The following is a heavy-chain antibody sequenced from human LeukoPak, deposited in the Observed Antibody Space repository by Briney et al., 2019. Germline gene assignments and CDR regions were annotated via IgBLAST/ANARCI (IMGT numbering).Heavy chain of an antibody. CDR3: ARDGPWRGHLDY. D-gene: IGHD3-10*01. J-gene: IGHJ4*02. CDR1: GGSISSGDYY. Sequence: SETLSLTCTVSGGSISSGDYYWSWIRQPPGKGLEWIGYIYYSGSTYYNPSLKSRVTISVDTSKNQFSLKLSSVTAADTAVYYCARDGPWRGHLDYWGQGTLVTVSS. V-gene: IGHV4-30-4*08. CDR2: IYYSGST.